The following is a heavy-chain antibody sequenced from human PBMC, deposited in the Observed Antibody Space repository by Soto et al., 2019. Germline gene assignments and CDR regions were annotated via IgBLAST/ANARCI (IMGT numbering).Heavy chain of an antibody. D-gene: IGHD2-8*01. J-gene: IGHJ4*02. Sequence: QVQLQESRPGLVKPSQTLSLTCTFAGGSISSGGYYWSWISQHPGKGLEWIGYIYYSGSTYYNPSLESRVTISVDTSKNQCSLKLSSVTAADTAVYYCAGRLVNGGADGDWGQGTLVTVSS. CDR1: GGSISSGGYY. CDR2: IYYSGST. CDR3: AGRLVNGGADGD. V-gene: IGHV4-31*03.